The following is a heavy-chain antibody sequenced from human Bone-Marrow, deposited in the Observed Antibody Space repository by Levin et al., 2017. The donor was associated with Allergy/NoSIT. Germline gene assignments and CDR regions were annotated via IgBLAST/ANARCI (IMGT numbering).Heavy chain of an antibody. CDR3: ASGDSSSWYRAGVGDH. Sequence: SLKISCAASGFTFDDYAMHWVRQGPGKGLEWVSGISWNSGTIGYADSVKGRFTISRDNAKNSVYLQMNSLRVEDTALYYCASGDSSSWYRAGVGDHWGQGTLVTVSS. CDR1: GFTFDDYA. CDR2: ISWNSGTI. J-gene: IGHJ4*02. D-gene: IGHD6-13*01. V-gene: IGHV3-9*01.